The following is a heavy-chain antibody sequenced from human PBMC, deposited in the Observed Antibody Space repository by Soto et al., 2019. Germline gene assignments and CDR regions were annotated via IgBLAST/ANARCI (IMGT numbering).Heavy chain of an antibody. J-gene: IGHJ5*02. CDR3: ARATPVLRYFDWLLSENWFDP. V-gene: IGHV1-8*01. CDR2: MNPNSGNT. D-gene: IGHD3-9*01. Sequence: ASVKVSCKASGYTFTSYEINWVRQATGQGFEYLGWMNPNSGNTGYVKKFQGRVTMTRDTSISTAYMELSRLRSDDTAVYYCARATPVLRYFDWLLSENWFDPWGQGTLVTVSS. CDR1: GYTFTSYE.